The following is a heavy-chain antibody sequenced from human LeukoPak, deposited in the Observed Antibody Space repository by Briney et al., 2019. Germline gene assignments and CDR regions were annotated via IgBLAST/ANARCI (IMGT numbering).Heavy chain of an antibody. J-gene: IGHJ4*02. CDR1: GFTFSSYG. CDR2: ISYDGSNK. CDR3: AKDRWPIAVALYYFDY. D-gene: IGHD6-19*01. Sequence: GGSLRLSCAASGFTFSSYGMHWVRQAPGKGLEWVAVISYDGSNKYYADSVKGRFTISRDNSKNTLYLQMNSLRAEDTAVYYCAKDRWPIAVALYYFDYWGQGTLVTVSS. V-gene: IGHV3-30*18.